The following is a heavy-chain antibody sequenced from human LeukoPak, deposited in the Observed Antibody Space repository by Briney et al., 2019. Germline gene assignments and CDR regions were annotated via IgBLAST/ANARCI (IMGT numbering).Heavy chain of an antibody. CDR1: GGSISSYY. V-gene: IGHV4-59*01. D-gene: IGHD3-22*01. CDR2: IYYSGST. CDR3: ARGVPYYYDSSGYPVHY. J-gene: IGHJ4*02. Sequence: SETLSLTCTVSGGSISSYYWNWIRQPPGKGLEWIGYIYYSGSTNYNPSLKSRVTISVDTSKNQFSLKLSSVTAADTAVYYCARGVPYYYDSSGYPVHYWGQGTLVTVSS.